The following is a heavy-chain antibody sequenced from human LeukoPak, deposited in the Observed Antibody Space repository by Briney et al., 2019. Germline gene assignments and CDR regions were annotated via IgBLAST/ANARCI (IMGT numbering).Heavy chain of an antibody. Sequence: ASVKVSCKASGYTFTSYDINLVRQATGQGLEWMGWMNPNSGNTGYAQKFQGRVTITRNTSISTAYMELSSLRSEDTAVYYCARAKCSSTSCYDDAFDIWGQGTMVTVSS. J-gene: IGHJ3*02. V-gene: IGHV1-8*03. CDR3: ARAKCSSTSCYDDAFDI. CDR2: MNPNSGNT. D-gene: IGHD2-2*01. CDR1: GYTFTSYD.